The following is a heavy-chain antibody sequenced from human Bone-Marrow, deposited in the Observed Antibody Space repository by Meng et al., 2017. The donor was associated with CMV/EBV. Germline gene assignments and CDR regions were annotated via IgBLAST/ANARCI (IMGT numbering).Heavy chain of an antibody. CDR3: ARDRPPPLVVPAAIRLYYYYGMDV. D-gene: IGHD2-2*02. CDR2: ISSSSSYI. J-gene: IGHJ6*02. CDR1: GFTFSSYS. Sequence: GGSLRLSCAASGFTFSSYSMNWVRQAPGKGLEWVSSISSSSSYIYYADSVKGRFTISRDNAKNSLYLQMNSLRAEDTAVYYCARDRPPPLVVPAAIRLYYYYGMDVWGRGTTVTFPS. V-gene: IGHV3-21*01.